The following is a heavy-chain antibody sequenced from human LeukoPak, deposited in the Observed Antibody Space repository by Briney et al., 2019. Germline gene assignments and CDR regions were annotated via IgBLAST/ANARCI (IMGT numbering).Heavy chain of an antibody. Sequence: GGSLRLSCAASGFTFSSYEMNWVRQAPGKGLEWVSYISSSGSIIYYADSVKGRFIISRDNAKNSLYLQMNSLRAEYTAVYYCTRDRYYYDSSGHPYYFDYWGQGTLVTVSS. D-gene: IGHD3-22*01. J-gene: IGHJ4*02. CDR1: GFTFSSYE. CDR3: TRDRYYYDSSGHPYYFDY. CDR2: ISSSGSII. V-gene: IGHV3-48*03.